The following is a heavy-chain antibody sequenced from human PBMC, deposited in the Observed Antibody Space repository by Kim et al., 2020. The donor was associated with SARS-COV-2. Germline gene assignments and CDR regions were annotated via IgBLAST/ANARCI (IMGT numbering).Heavy chain of an antibody. CDR2: MNPNSGNT. CDR1: GYTFTSYD. CDR3: ARGLSSSWYGNDY. Sequence: ASVKVSCKASGYTFTSYDINWVRHATGQGLEWMGWMNPNSGNTGYAQQFQGRVTMTRNTSISTAYMELSSLRSEDTAVYYCARGLSSSWYGNDYWGQGTLVTVSS. J-gene: IGHJ4*02. D-gene: IGHD6-13*01. V-gene: IGHV1-8*01.